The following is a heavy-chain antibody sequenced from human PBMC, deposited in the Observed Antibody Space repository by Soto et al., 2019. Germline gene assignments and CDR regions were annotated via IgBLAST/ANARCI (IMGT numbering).Heavy chain of an antibody. D-gene: IGHD3-3*01. V-gene: IGHV3-30*18. CDR3: AKETITIFGVVKGMDV. J-gene: IGHJ6*02. CDR1: GFTFSSYG. CDR2: ISYDGSNK. Sequence: PGGSLRLSCAASGFTFSSYGMHWVRQAPGKGLEWVAVISYDGSNKYYADSVKGRFTISRDNSKNTLYLQMNSLRAEDTAVYYCAKETITIFGVVKGMDVWGQGTTVTGSS.